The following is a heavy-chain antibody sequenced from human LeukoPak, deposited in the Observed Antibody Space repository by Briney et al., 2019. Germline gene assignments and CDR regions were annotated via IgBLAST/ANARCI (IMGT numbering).Heavy chain of an antibody. CDR3: ARVSMIVVVDYFDY. V-gene: IGHV1-69*02. CDR2: IIPILGIA. J-gene: IGHJ4*02. Sequence: SVKVSCKASGGTFSSYTISWVRQAPGQGLEWMGRIIPILGIANYAQKFQGRVTITADKSTSTAYMELSSLRSEDTAVYYCARVSMIVVVDYFDYWGQGTLVTVSS. CDR1: GGTFSSYT. D-gene: IGHD3-22*01.